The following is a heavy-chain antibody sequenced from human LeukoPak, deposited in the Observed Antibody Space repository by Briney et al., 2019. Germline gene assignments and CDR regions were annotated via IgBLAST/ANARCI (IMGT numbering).Heavy chain of an antibody. CDR3: ARVGYCSSTSRYAVDY. V-gene: IGHV3-74*01. Sequence: GGSLRLSCAASGFIFSNYWMHGVRQAPGKGLVWVSHINTDGSSTTYADSVKGRFTISRDNAKNTLYLQMNSLRAEDTAVYYCARVGYCSSTSRYAVDYWGQGTLVTVSS. CDR1: GFIFSNYW. J-gene: IGHJ4*02. CDR2: INTDGSST. D-gene: IGHD2-2*01.